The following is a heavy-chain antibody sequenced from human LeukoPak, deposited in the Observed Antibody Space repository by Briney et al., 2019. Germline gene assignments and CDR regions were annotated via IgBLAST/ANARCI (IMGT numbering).Heavy chain of an antibody. V-gene: IGHV3-23*01. J-gene: IGHJ4*02. CDR1: GFTFSSYA. D-gene: IGHD4-23*01. CDR3: AKDLGSVVTPPSLDF. Sequence: GGSLRLSCAASGFTFSSYAMSWVRQAPGKGLEWVSAISGSGGDTYYADSVKGRFTISRDNSKNTLYLQMSSLRAEDTAVYYCAKDLGSVVTPPSLDFWGQGTLSPSPQ. CDR2: ISGSGGDT.